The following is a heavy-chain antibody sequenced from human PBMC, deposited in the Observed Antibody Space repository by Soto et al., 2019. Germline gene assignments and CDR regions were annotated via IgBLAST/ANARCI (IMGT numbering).Heavy chain of an antibody. D-gene: IGHD3-16*01. Sequence: EVQLVESGGGLVQPGRSLRLSCTASGFIFDNHAMHWVRQAPGKGLEWVAGVTWNSVATGYADSVKGRFTISRDNAKNSLYLQMNSVRAEDAAVYFCVKEGGMKYFDFWGRGTVVTVSS. CDR3: VKEGGMKYFDF. V-gene: IGHV3-9*01. CDR1: GFIFDNHA. J-gene: IGHJ2*01. CDR2: VTWNSVAT.